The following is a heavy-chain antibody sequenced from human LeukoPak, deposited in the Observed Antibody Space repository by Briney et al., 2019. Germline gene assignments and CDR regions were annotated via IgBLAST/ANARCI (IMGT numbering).Heavy chain of an antibody. V-gene: IGHV3-23*01. D-gene: IGHD3-9*01. CDR1: GFTFSSYA. J-gene: IGHJ3*02. CDR3: AKTYDILTGFRNAFDI. CDR2: ISGSGGST. Sequence: GGSLRLSCAASGFTFSSYAMSWVRQAPGKGLEWVSAISGSGGSTYYADSVKGRFTISRDNSKNTLYLQMNSLRAEDTAVYYCAKTYDILTGFRNAFDIWVQGTMVTVSS.